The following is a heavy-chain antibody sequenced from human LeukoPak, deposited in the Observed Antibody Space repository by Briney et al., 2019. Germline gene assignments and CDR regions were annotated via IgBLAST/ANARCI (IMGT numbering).Heavy chain of an antibody. CDR1: GLTFSNYA. CDR2: LSGSGGAT. D-gene: IGHD3-10*01. CDR3: AKDRTPYSRSGGYYLGAFDI. Sequence: GGSLRLSCAASGLTFSNYAMPWVRLAPGKGLEWVSSLSGSGGATWYAGSVKGRFTISRDNSKNTLYLRMNSLRAEDTAVYYCAKDRTPYSRSGGYYLGAFDIGGHGTLVTVSS. V-gene: IGHV3-23*01. J-gene: IGHJ3*02.